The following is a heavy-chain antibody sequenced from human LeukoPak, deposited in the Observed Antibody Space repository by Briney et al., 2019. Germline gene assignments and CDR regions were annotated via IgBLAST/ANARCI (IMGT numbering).Heavy chain of an antibody. CDR2: IYYSGST. J-gene: IGHJ4*02. CDR1: GGSISSGDYY. V-gene: IGHV4-30-4*02. Sequence: SETLSLTCTVSGGSISSGDYYWSWIRQPPGKGLEWIGYIYYSGSTYYNPSLKSRVTISVDTSKNQFSLKLSSVTAADTAVYYCARDRYGGNSGEFDYWGQGTLVTVSS. CDR3: ARDRYGGNSGEFDY. D-gene: IGHD4-23*01.